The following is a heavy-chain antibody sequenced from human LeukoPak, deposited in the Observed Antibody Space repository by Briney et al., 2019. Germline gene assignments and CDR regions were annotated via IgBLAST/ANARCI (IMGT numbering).Heavy chain of an antibody. Sequence: SETLSLTCTVSGGSISSSSYYWGWLRQPPGKGLEWFGSIYYSGSTYYNPSLKSRVTISVDTSKNQFSLKLSSVTAADTAVYYCARSPIGDFWSGYYYPYYFDYWGQGTLVTVSS. D-gene: IGHD3-3*01. CDR3: ARSPIGDFWSGYYYPYYFDY. J-gene: IGHJ4*02. CDR2: IYYSGST. V-gene: IGHV4-39*01. CDR1: GGSISSSSYY.